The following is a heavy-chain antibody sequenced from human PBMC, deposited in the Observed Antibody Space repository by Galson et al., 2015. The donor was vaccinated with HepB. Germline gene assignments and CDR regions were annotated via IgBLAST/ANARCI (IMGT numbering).Heavy chain of an antibody. CDR2: ISSSSSYI. CDR1: GFTFSSYS. D-gene: IGHD5-12*01. Sequence: SLRLSCAASGFTFSSYSMNWVRQAPGKGLEWVSSISSSSSYIYYADSVKGRFTISRDNAKNSLYPQMNSLRAEDTAVYYCATHSGYDSRFDYWGQGTLVTVSS. CDR3: ATHSGYDSRFDY. V-gene: IGHV3-21*01. J-gene: IGHJ4*02.